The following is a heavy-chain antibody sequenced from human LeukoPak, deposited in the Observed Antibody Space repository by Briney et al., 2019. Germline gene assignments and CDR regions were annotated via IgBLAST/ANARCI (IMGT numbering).Heavy chain of an antibody. CDR2: IKSRADGGTT. CDR1: RFSVINAW. D-gene: IGHD3-3*01. J-gene: IGHJ4*02. Sequence: GGSLRLSCAASRFSVINAWMSWVRQAPGQGLEWVGRIKSRADGGTTGYAAPVEGRFSISRDDSENTLYLQMNSLQIDDTALYYCLIFPGRWGQGTLVTVSS. CDR3: LIFPGR. V-gene: IGHV3-15*05.